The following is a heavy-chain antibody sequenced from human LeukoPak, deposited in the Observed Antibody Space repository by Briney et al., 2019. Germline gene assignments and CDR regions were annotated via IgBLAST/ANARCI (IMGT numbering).Heavy chain of an antibody. V-gene: IGHV1-8*01. D-gene: IGHD3-22*01. CDR3: ARGVITMIVVVKYYYYMDV. Sequence: ASVKVSCKASGYTFTSYHINWVRQATGQGLEWMGWMNPNSGNTGYAQKFQGRVTMTRNTSISTAYMELSSLRSEDTAVYYCARGVITMIVVVKYYYYMDVWGKGTTVTVSS. CDR2: MNPNSGNT. CDR1: GYTFTSYH. J-gene: IGHJ6*03.